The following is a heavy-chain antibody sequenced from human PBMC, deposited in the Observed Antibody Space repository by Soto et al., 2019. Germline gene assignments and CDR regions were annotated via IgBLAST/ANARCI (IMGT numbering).Heavy chain of an antibody. J-gene: IGHJ4*02. V-gene: IGHV1-2*02. CDR2: INPFSGGA. CDR3: ARSSGTYSLDF. Sequence: ASVKVSCKTSGCTFTDHYVHWVRQAPGQGLEWLGWINPFSGGAKYPQRFKDKVSMTADTSISTVYMYLTSLTSDDTAIYYCARSSGTYSLDFWGQGTLVTVSS. D-gene: IGHD3-10*01. CDR1: GCTFTDHY.